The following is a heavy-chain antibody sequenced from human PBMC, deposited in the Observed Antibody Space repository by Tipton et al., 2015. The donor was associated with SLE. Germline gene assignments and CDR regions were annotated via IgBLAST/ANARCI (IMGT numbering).Heavy chain of an antibody. CDR3: AKAQSGSGSNFDY. CDR2: IRYDGGNK. D-gene: IGHD3-10*01. CDR1: GFTFGNYG. J-gene: IGHJ4*02. V-gene: IGHV3-30*02. Sequence: SLRLSCAASGFTFGNYGMHWVRQAPGKGLEWVAVIRYDGGNKYYADSVKGRFTISRDNSKNTLYLQMNSLRAEDTAVYYCAKAQSGSGSNFDYWGRGTLVTVSS.